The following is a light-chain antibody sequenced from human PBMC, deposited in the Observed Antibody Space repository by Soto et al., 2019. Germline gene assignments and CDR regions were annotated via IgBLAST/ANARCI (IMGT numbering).Light chain of an antibody. CDR2: LGS. V-gene: IGKV2-28*01. CDR3: IQGLQTPPT. CDR1: QSLLQSHGYGY. J-gene: IGKJ2*01. Sequence: DIVMTQSPLSLPVTPGEPASISCRSSQSLLQSHGYGYLDWYLQKPGQSPQLLIYLGSNQSSGVPDRFSGSGSGTDFTLKISTVEAEDVGVYYCIQGLQTPPTFGQGTKLDIK.